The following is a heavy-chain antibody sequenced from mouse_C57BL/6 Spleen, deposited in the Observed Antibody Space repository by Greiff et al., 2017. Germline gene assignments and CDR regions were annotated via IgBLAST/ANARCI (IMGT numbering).Heavy chain of an antibody. J-gene: IGHJ4*01. CDR3: TTVNDGYAMDY. D-gene: IGHD2-3*01. CDR2: IDPENGDT. CDR1: GFNIKDDY. Sequence: VQLQQSGAELVRPGASVKLSCTASGFNIKDDYMPWVKQRPEQGLEWIGWIDPENGDTEYASKFQGKATITADTSSNTAYLQLSSLTSEDTAVYYCTTVNDGYAMDYWGQGTSVTVSS. V-gene: IGHV14-4*01.